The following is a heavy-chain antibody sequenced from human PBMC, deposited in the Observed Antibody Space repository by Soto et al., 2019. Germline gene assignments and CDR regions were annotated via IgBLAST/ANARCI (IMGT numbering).Heavy chain of an antibody. CDR1: GGTFSSYA. V-gene: IGHV1-69*13. CDR2: IIPIFGTA. Sequence: GASVKVSCKASGGTFSSYAISWVRQAPGQGLEWMGGIIPIFGTANYAQKFQGRVTITADESTSTAYMELSSLRSEDTAAYYCARSVGYYYDSSGYYKLDYWGQGTLVTVSS. J-gene: IGHJ4*02. CDR3: ARSVGYYYDSSGYYKLDY. D-gene: IGHD3-22*01.